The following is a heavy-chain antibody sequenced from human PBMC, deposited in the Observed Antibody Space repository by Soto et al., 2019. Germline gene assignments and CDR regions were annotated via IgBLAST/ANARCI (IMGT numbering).Heavy chain of an antibody. CDR2: IRSKANSYAT. CDR3: TRPYYDSSGYYRSDAFDI. Sequence: EVQLVESGGGLVQPGGSLKLSCAASGFTFSGSAMHWVRQASGKGLEWVGRIRSKANSYATAYAASVKGRFTISRDDSKXTXXLQMNGLKTEDTAVYYCTRPYYDSSGYYRSDAFDIWGQGTMVTVSS. J-gene: IGHJ3*02. D-gene: IGHD3-22*01. CDR1: GFTFSGSA. V-gene: IGHV3-73*01.